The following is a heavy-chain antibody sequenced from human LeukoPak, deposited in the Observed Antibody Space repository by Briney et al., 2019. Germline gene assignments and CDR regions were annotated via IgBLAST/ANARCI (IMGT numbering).Heavy chain of an antibody. CDR3: ATSKTIAAAGNFDN. V-gene: IGHV3-23*01. Sequence: GGSLRLACAASGFTFSNYAMNWVRQAPGKGLEWVSIISGTGGSTYYADSVEGRFTISRDSSKNTLYLQVNSLRAEDTAVYYCATSKTIAAAGNFDNWGQGTLVTVSS. CDR2: ISGTGGST. J-gene: IGHJ4*02. D-gene: IGHD6-13*01. CDR1: GFTFSNYA.